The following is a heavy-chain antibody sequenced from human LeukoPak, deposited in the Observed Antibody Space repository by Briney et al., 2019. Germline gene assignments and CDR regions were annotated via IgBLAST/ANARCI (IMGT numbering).Heavy chain of an antibody. CDR3: AGARITIFGVVSPPDI. CDR2: ISSSSTI. CDR1: GFTFSSYS. D-gene: IGHD3-3*01. J-gene: IGHJ3*02. Sequence: GGSLRLSCAASGFTFSSYSMNWVRQAPGKGLEWVSYISSSSTIYYADSVKGRFTISRDNAKNSLYLQMNSLRAEDTAVYYCAGARITIFGVVSPPDIWGQGTMVTVSS. V-gene: IGHV3-48*01.